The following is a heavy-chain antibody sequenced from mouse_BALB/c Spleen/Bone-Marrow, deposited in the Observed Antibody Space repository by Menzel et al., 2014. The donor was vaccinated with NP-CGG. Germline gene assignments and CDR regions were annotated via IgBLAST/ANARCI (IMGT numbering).Heavy chain of an antibody. V-gene: IGHV1S81*02. Sequence: VQLQQSEAELVKPGASVKLSCKASGYIFTNYWMHWVKQRPGQGLSWIGEINPTNGRSNYNEKFKSKATLTVDKSSSTAYMRLSSLTSEDSAVYFCARRGDYYGAMDYWGQGTSVTVSS. CDR2: INPTNGRS. CDR1: GYIFTNYW. D-gene: IGHD1-1*01. CDR3: ARRGDYYGAMDY. J-gene: IGHJ4*01.